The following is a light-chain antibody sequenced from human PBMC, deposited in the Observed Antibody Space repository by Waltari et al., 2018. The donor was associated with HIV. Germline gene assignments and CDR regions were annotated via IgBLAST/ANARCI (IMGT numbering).Light chain of an antibody. J-gene: IGKJ4*01. CDR2: GTS. V-gene: IGKV1-16*01. CDR3: QQYSTYPLT. Sequence: DIQMTQSPSSLSASVGDRVTITCRASQAIRNFLAWFQQQPGTAPRTLIYGTSYLQTGVPSRFSGSASGTNFTLTITSLQPEDSATYYCQQYSTYPLTFGGGTKVEI. CDR1: QAIRNF.